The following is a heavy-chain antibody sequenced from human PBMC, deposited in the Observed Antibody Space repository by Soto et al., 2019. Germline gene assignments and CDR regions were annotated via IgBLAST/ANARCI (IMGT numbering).Heavy chain of an antibody. V-gene: IGHV3-30*18. J-gene: IGHJ4*02. Sequence: GGSLRLSCATSGFTFADYGLHWVRQAPGKGLEWVAVISNDGNNKYYADSVRGRFTISRDNYKNTLYLQMNSLRAEDTAVYSCAKVAGLGVNSYGRLRGDFDSWGQGTLVTVSS. D-gene: IGHD3-16*01. CDR1: GFTFADYG. CDR3: AKVAGLGVNSYGRLRGDFDS. CDR2: ISNDGNNK.